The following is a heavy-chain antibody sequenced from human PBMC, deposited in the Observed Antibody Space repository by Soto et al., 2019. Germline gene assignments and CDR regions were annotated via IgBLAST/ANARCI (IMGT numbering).Heavy chain of an antibody. CDR3: ARLRAVVPLENYYMDV. CDR2: FYYSGST. CDR1: GGSIISYY. J-gene: IGHJ6*03. Sequence: QVQLQESGPGLVKPSETLSLTCTVSGGSIISYYWSWIRQPPGKGLEWIGYFYYSGSTNYNPSPKSRVTISVDTSKNHFSLNLSPVTAADTAVYYCARLRAVVPLENYYMDVWGKGTTVTVSS. D-gene: IGHD2-8*01. V-gene: IGHV4-59*08.